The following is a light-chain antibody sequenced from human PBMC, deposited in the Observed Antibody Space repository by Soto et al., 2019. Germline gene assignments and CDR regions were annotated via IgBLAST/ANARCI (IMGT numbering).Light chain of an antibody. CDR3: QQYNSWPPIT. CDR1: QSVSSY. CDR2: GAS. J-gene: IGKJ5*01. Sequence: EIVLTQSPATLSLSPGERATLSCRASQSVSSYLAWYQQKPGQAPRLLIYGASSRATGIPDRFSGSGSGTDFTLTISSLQSEDFAVYYCQQYNSWPPITFGQGTRLE. V-gene: IGKV3D-15*01.